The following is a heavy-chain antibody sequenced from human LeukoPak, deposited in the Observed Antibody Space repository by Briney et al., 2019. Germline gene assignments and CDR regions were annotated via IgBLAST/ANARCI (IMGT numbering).Heavy chain of an antibody. CDR1: GFTFSSYA. J-gene: IGHJ3*02. CDR3: ARVGSWDAFDI. Sequence: GGSLRLSCAASGFTFSSYAMHWVRQAPGKGLEYVSAISSNGGSTYYANSVKGRFTISRDNSKNTLYLQMGSLRTEDMAVYYCARVGSWDAFDIWGQGTMVTVSS. CDR2: ISSNGGST. D-gene: IGHD1-26*01. V-gene: IGHV3-64*01.